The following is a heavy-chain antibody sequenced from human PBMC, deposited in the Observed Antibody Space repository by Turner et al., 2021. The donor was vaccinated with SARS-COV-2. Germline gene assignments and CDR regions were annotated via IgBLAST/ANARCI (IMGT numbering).Heavy chain of an antibody. D-gene: IGHD2-2*02. CDR1: GGSISSSSYY. Sequence: QLQLQESGPGLVKPSETLSLTCTVAGGSISSSSYYWGWIRQPPGKGLEWIGSIYYSGSTYYNPSLKSRVTISVDTSKNQFSLKLSSVTAADMAVYYCAGEVVVPTTILGAVYGMDVWGQGTTVTVSS. CDR3: AGEVVVPTTILGAVYGMDV. V-gene: IGHV4-39*01. J-gene: IGHJ6*02. CDR2: IYYSGST.